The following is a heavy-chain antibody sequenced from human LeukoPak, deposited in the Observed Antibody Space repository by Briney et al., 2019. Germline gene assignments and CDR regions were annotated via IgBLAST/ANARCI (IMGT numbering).Heavy chain of an antibody. V-gene: IGHV3-23*01. J-gene: IGHJ4*02. Sequence: GGSLRLSCAGSGFTFSRYVMSGLRQAPGKGLEWVSAITGTGGSTFHADSVKGRFTISRDNYKNTLYLQMNNLRAEDTAVYYCAKGSADARPYYFDYWGQGSLVTVSS. D-gene: IGHD2-21*01. CDR1: GFTFSRYV. CDR2: ITGTGGST. CDR3: AKGSADARPYYFDY.